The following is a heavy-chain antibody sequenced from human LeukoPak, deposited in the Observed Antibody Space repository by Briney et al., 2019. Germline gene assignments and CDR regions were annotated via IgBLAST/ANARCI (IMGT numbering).Heavy chain of an antibody. Sequence: PGGSLRLSCVASGFTFSSYGMSWVRQAPGKGLEWVANIKQDGSEKNYLDSVKGRFTISRDNAKNSLDLQVNSLRAEDTAVYYCARGLRGTLDYWGQGTLVTVSS. CDR1: GFTFSSYG. CDR3: ARGLRGTLDY. D-gene: IGHD3-10*01. V-gene: IGHV3-7*03. CDR2: IKQDGSEK. J-gene: IGHJ4*02.